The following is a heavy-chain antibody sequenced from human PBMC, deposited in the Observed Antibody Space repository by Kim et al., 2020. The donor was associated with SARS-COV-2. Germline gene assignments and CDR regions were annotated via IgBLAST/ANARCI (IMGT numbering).Heavy chain of an antibody. V-gene: IGHV4-39*01. CDR3: ARRSLYSSTPNFDY. Sequence: SETLSLTCTVSGDSISSSSYYWGWIRQPPGKGLEWIGSIYYSGSTYYNPSLKSRVTISVDTSKNQFSLKLSSVTAADTAVYYCARRSLYSSTPNFDYWG. D-gene: IGHD2-2*01. CDR1: GDSISSSSYY. CDR2: IYYSGST. J-gene: IGHJ4*01.